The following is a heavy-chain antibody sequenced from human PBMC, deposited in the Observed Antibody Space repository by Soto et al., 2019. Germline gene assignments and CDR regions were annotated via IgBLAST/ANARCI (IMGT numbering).Heavy chain of an antibody. Sequence: ASVKVSCKASGDTFTEYYIHWVRQAPGQGLEWMGWINAGNGATKYSQNFQDRVTIARDTSANTAFMELSSLRSEDTAVYYCARGSAAAGPYYFDYWAQGTLVTVSS. CDR3: ARGSAAAGPYYFDY. CDR2: INAGNGAT. D-gene: IGHD6-13*01. V-gene: IGHV1-3*01. CDR1: GDTFTEYY. J-gene: IGHJ4*02.